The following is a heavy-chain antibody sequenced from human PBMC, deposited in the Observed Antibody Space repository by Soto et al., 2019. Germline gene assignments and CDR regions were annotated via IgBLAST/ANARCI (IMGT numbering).Heavy chain of an antibody. Sequence: QVQPQESGPGLVKPSDTLSLTCTVSGGSISGHYWIWIRQPPGEGMEWIGYIFYSGSTYYNPSLKSRVTISVDTSKNQFSLKLSSVTAADTAVYYCARDRGKYFDLWGRGTLVTVSS. D-gene: IGHD3-10*01. CDR3: ARDRGKYFDL. J-gene: IGHJ2*01. CDR2: IFYSGST. CDR1: GGSISGHY. V-gene: IGHV4-59*11.